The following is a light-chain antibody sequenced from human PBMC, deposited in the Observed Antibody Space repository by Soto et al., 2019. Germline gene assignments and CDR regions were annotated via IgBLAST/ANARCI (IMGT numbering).Light chain of an antibody. Sequence: EIVLTQSPATLSLSPGERATLSCRASQSVSSYLAWYQQKPGQAPRLLMYGASRRATGTPDRFSGSGSGTDFTLVISRLEPEDFAVYYCQQYGSSVLTFGGGTKVDIK. CDR2: GAS. CDR3: QQYGSSVLT. J-gene: IGKJ4*01. V-gene: IGKV3-20*01. CDR1: QSVSSY.